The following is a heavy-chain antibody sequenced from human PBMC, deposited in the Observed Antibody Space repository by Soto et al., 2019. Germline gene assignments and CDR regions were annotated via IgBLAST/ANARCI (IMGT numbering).Heavy chain of an antibody. Sequence: QITLKESGPTLVKPTQTLTLTCTFSGFSLSTSGVGVGWIRQPPGKALEWVTLIYWDDDKRYSPSLKSRITITKDTSTSQVVLTMRTMDPVDTGTYYCARHIPSGYNDAFDIWGQGTMVTVSS. CDR1: GFSLSTSGVG. J-gene: IGHJ3*02. D-gene: IGHD3-9*01. CDR3: ARHIPSGYNDAFDI. V-gene: IGHV2-5*02. CDR2: IYWDDDK.